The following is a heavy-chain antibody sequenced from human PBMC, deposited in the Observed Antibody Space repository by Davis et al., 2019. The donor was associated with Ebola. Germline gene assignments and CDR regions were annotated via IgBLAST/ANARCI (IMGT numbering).Heavy chain of an antibody. Sequence: SETLSLTCTVSGGSISSGGYYWSWIRQHPGKGLEWIGYIYYSGSTYYNPSLKSRVTISVDTSKNQFSLKLSSVTDADTAVYYCARDYDSSGYYPGYWGQGTLVTVSS. CDR1: GGSISSGGYY. CDR2: IYYSGST. D-gene: IGHD3-22*01. V-gene: IGHV4-31*03. CDR3: ARDYDSSGYYPGY. J-gene: IGHJ4*02.